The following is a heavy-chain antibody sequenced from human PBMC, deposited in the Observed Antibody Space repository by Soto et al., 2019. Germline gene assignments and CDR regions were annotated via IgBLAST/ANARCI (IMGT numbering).Heavy chain of an antibody. Sequence: ASVKVSCKASGYTFTSYGISWVRQAPGQGLEWMGWISAYNGNTNYAQKLQGRVTMTTDTSTSTAYMELRSLRSDDTAVYYCARDGYYDFWSGYFDYWGQGTLVTVSS. J-gene: IGHJ4*02. D-gene: IGHD3-3*01. CDR2: ISAYNGNT. CDR3: ARDGYYDFWSGYFDY. CDR1: GYTFTSYG. V-gene: IGHV1-18*01.